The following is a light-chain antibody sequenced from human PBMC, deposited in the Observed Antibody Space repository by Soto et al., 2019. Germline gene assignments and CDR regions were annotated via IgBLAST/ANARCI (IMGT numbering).Light chain of an antibody. Sequence: VLSQCPLSLPVTPGQPSYISCRSIQSLLHSHGYKYVDWYLQKPGKSPQLLIYLVSNRASGVPDRFSGSGSGTDVTLTISSLPPEDFETYYCQQRYSNPLTFGQGTRLEI. CDR1: QSLLHSHGYKY. V-gene: IGKV2-28*01. CDR2: LVS. J-gene: IGKJ5*01. CDR3: QQRYSNPLT.